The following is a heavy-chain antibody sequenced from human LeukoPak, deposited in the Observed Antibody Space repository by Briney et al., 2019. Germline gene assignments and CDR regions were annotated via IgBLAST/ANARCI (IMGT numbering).Heavy chain of an antibody. Sequence: GASVKVSCKASGYTFTSYYMHWVRQAPGQGLEWMGIINPSGGSTSYAQKLQGRVTMTTDTSTSTAHMELRNLRSDDTAVYYCARGFPKALWFGELFPPNWFDPWGQGTLVTVSS. CDR1: GYTFTSYY. V-gene: IGHV1-46*01. J-gene: IGHJ5*02. CDR2: INPSGGST. CDR3: ARGFPKALWFGELFPPNWFDP. D-gene: IGHD3-10*01.